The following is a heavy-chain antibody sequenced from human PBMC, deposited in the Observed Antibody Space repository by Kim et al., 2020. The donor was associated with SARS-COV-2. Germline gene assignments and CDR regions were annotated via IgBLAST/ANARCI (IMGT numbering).Heavy chain of an antibody. J-gene: IGHJ5*02. CDR1: GYTFTSYA. Sequence: ASVKVSCKASGYTFTSYAMHWVRQAPGQRLEWMGWINAGNGDTKYSQKFQGRVTITRDTSAITAYMELSSLRSEDTAVYYCARDWRVDYYGSGTGFDPWGQGTLVTVSS. CDR3: ARDWRVDYYGSGTGFDP. D-gene: IGHD3-10*01. CDR2: INAGNGDT. V-gene: IGHV1-3*01.